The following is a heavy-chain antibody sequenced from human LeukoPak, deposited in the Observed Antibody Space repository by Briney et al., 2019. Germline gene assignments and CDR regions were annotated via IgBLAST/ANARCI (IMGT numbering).Heavy chain of an antibody. V-gene: IGHV3-23*01. CDR1: GFTFSSYA. CDR2: ISGSGGST. D-gene: IGHD4-17*01. J-gene: IGHJ3*02. CDR3: AKDLGLATVTTRAVAFDI. Sequence: PGGSLRLSCAASGFTFSSYAMSWVRQAPGKGLEWVPAISGSGGSTYYADSVKGRFTISRDNSKNTLYLQMNSLRAEDTAVYYCAKDLGLATVTTRAVAFDIWGQGTMVTVSS.